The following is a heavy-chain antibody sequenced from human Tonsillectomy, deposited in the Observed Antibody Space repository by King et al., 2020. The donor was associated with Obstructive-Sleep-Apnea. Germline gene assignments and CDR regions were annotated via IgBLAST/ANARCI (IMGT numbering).Heavy chain of an antibody. V-gene: IGHV3-30*03. Sequence: VQLVESGGGVVQPGRSLRLSCAASGFTFSSYAMHWVRQAPGKGLEWAAVTSYDGSKKYYADSVKVRFTISRDNSKNTLSLQINSLRAEDTAVYYCARDRVYCSGGTCYSGGLYGMDVWGQGTTVTVSS. CDR1: GFTFSSYA. CDR3: ARDRVYCSGGTCYSGGLYGMDV. CDR2: TSYDGSKK. D-gene: IGHD2-15*01. J-gene: IGHJ6*02.